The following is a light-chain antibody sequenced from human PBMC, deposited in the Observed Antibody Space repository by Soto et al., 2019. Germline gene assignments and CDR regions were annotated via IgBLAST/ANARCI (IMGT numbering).Light chain of an antibody. J-gene: IGLJ1*01. CDR3: SSYAGSNNFGV. CDR2: EVS. V-gene: IGLV2-8*01. CDR1: SSDVGGYHY. Sequence: QSALTQPPSASGSPGQSVTISCTGTSSDVGGYHYVSWYQHHPGKAPKLMIYEVSKRPSGVPDRFSGSKSGNTASLTVSGLQAEDEADYYCSSYAGSNNFGVFGTGTKVTVL.